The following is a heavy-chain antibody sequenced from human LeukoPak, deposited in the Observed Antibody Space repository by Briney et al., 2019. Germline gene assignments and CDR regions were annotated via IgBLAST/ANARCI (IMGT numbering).Heavy chain of an antibody. CDR1: GFTFSSYA. CDR2: ISGSGGST. J-gene: IGHJ4*02. Sequence: PGGSLRLSCAASGFTFSSYAMSWVRQAPGKGLEWVSAISGSGGSTYYADSVKGRFTISRDNSKNTLYLQMNSLRAEDTAVYYCAKAPDYGGNSGLDYWGQGTLVTVSS. D-gene: IGHD4-23*01. V-gene: IGHV3-23*01. CDR3: AKAPDYGGNSGLDY.